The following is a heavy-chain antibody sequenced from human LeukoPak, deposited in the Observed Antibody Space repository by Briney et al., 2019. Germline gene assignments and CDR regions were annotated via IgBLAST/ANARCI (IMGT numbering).Heavy chain of an antibody. CDR1: GYTFTSYD. V-gene: IGHV1-8*01. Sequence: ASVKVSCKASGYTFTSYDINWVRQATGQGLEWMGWMNPNSGNTGYAQKFQGRVTMTRNTSISTAYMELSSLRYEDTAVYYCARAATYDFWSGFYYYYYYMDVWGKGTTVTVSS. D-gene: IGHD3-3*01. CDR2: MNPNSGNT. CDR3: ARAATYDFWSGFYYYYYYMDV. J-gene: IGHJ6*03.